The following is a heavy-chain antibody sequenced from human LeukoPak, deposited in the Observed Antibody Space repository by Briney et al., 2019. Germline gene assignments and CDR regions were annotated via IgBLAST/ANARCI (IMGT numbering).Heavy chain of an antibody. CDR2: ISGYNGNT. Sequence: ASVKVPCKASGYIFTSYGISWVRQAPGQGLELMGWISGYNGNTNYAHKLQGRVSMTTDTSTSTVYMELRRLRSDDTAVYYCARDWRDDILTGSEADWYQHYYGMGVWGQGTTVAVSS. J-gene: IGHJ6*02. CDR3: ARDWRDDILTGSEADWYQHYYGMGV. CDR1: GYIFTSYG. D-gene: IGHD3-9*01. V-gene: IGHV1-18*01.